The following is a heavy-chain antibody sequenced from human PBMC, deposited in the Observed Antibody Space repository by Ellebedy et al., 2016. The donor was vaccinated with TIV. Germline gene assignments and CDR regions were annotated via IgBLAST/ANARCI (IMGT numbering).Heavy chain of an antibody. CDR1: GGTFSSYA. CDR2: IIPIFGTA. V-gene: IGHV1-69*13. D-gene: IGHD3-10*01. CDR3: ATDPGSGSRSYIY. Sequence: SVKVSCXASGGTFSSYAISWVRQAPGQGLEWMGGIIPIFGTANYAQKFQGRVTITADESTSTAYMELRSLRSGDTAVYYCATDPGSGSRSYIYWGQGTLVTVSS. J-gene: IGHJ4*02.